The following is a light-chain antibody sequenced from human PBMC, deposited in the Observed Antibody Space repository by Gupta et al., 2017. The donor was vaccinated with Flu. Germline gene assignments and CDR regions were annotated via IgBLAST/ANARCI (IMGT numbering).Light chain of an antibody. J-gene: IGKJ2*01. Sequence: ACKSSESLVHSDGNTYLSWLHQRPGQPPRLLIYKISNRVSGVPDRFSGSGTGPEFTLKISRVEAEDVGIYYCMQATQFPRTFGQGTKLEI. CDR2: KIS. CDR1: ESLVHSDGNTY. CDR3: MQATQFPRT. V-gene: IGKV2-24*01.